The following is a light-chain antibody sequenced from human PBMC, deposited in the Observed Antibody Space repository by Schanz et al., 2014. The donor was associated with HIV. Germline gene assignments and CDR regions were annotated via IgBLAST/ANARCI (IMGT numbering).Light chain of an antibody. CDR3: SSYTSSSTLV. V-gene: IGLV2-14*02. CDR1: ISDVGSYNL. J-gene: IGLJ2*01. Sequence: QSALTQSASVSGSPGQSITISCTGTISDVGSYNLVSWYQQHPGKAPKLIIYEGSKRPLGVSNRFSGSKSGNTASLTISGLQAEDEADYYCSSYTSSSTLVFGGGTKLTVL. CDR2: EGS.